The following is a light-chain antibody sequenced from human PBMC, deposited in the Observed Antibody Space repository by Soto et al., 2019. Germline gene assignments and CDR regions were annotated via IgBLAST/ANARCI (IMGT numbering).Light chain of an antibody. V-gene: IGKV3-15*01. CDR1: QSVSSN. CDR3: QQYNNWRRYT. Sequence: EIVMTQSPATLSVSPGERATLSCRASQSVSSNLAWYQQKPGQAPRLLIYGAFTRATGIPARFSGSGSGTEFTLTISSLQSEDFAVYYCQQYNNWRRYTFGQGTKLEIK. J-gene: IGKJ2*01. CDR2: GAF.